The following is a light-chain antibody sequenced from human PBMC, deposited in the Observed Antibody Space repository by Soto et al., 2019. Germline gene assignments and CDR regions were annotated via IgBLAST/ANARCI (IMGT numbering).Light chain of an antibody. V-gene: IGKV3-11*01. J-gene: IGKJ4*01. CDR2: DAS. CDR1: QSVTSN. Sequence: EIVLTQSQATLSLATGERATLSCRASQSVTSNLVWYQQKPGQAPSLVIYDASNRAAGIPVRFSGSGSGTDFTLTIRSIEQEDFAFYYCQQRGSWPSAFGGETHVEF. CDR3: QQRGSWPSA.